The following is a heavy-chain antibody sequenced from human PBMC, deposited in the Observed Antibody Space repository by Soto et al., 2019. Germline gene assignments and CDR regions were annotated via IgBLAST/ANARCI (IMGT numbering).Heavy chain of an antibody. CDR1: GYTFTSYD. Sequence: GASVKVSCKASGYTFTSYDINWVRQATGQGLEWMGRMNPNSGYTAYAQKFQGRVTMTRNTSMSTAYMELRSLRSEDTAVYHCAREGSGTTGLDYWGQGTLVTVSS. D-gene: IGHD1-7*01. CDR3: AREGSGTTGLDY. J-gene: IGHJ4*02. V-gene: IGHV1-8*01. CDR2: MNPNSGYT.